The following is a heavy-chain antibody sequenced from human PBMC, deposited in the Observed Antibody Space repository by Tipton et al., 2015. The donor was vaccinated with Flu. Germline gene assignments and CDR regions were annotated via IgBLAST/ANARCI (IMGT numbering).Heavy chain of an antibody. D-gene: IGHD2-2*01. J-gene: IGHJ5*02. CDR1: GFTFSFYD. CDR3: TTHPSSTICS. CDR2: INSDGSNP. V-gene: IGHV3-74*01. Sequence: GSLRLSCVASGFTFSFYDMNWVRQAPGKGLVWVSRINSDGSNPGYADSVKGRFTISRDNAKNTLYLQMDSLRAEDTAVYYCTTHPSSTICSWGQGTLVTVSS.